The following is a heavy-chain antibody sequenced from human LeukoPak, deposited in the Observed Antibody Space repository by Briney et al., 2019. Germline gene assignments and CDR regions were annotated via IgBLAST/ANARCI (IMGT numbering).Heavy chain of an antibody. J-gene: IGHJ4*02. D-gene: IGHD2-2*01. CDR2: INHSGST. Sequence: SETLSLTCAVYGGSFSGYYWSWIRQPPGKGLEWIGEINHSGSTIYNPSLKSRVTISVDTSKNQFSLKLSSVTAADTAVYYCARRRSTSCYSDWGQGTLVTVSS. V-gene: IGHV4-34*01. CDR3: ARRRSTSCYSD. CDR1: GGSFSGYY.